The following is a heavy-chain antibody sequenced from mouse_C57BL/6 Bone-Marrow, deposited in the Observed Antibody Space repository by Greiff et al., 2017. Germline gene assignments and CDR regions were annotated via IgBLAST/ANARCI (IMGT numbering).Heavy chain of an antibody. J-gene: IGHJ3*01. V-gene: IGHV1-55*01. CDR2: IYPGSGST. D-gene: IGHD3-2*02. Sequence: VKLQQPGAELVKPGASVKMSCKASGYTFTSYWITWVKQRPGQGLEWIGEIYPGSGSTNYNEKFKSKATLTVDTSSSTAYMQLSSLTSEDSAVYYCARQLRGWFAYWGQGTLVTVSA. CDR3: ARQLRGWFAY. CDR1: GYTFTSYW.